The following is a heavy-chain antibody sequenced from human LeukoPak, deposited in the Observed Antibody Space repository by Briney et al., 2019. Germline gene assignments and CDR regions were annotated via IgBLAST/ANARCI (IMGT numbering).Heavy chain of an antibody. CDR3: AKVSTVGATRHAFDI. CDR1: GFAFSSYG. CDR2: ISYDGSNK. J-gene: IGHJ3*02. V-gene: IGHV3-30*18. Sequence: PGGSLRLSCAASGFAFSSYGMHWVRQAPGKGLEWVAVISYDGSNKYYADSVKGRFTISRDNSKNTLYLQMNSLRAEDTAVYYCAKVSTVGATRHAFDIWGQGTMVTVSS. D-gene: IGHD1-26*01.